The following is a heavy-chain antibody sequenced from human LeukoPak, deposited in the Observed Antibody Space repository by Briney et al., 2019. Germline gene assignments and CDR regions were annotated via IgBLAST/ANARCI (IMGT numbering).Heavy chain of an antibody. V-gene: IGHV3-21*01. CDR2: ISSSSSYI. D-gene: IGHD6-13*01. J-gene: IGHJ4*02. Sequence: GGSLRLSCAASGFTFSSYSMNWVRQAPGKGLEWVSSISSSSSYIYYADSVKGRFTISRDNAKNSLYLQMNSLRAEDTAVYYCARSNGIAAAGFDYWGQGTLVTVSS. CDR3: ARSNGIAAAGFDY. CDR1: GFTFSSYS.